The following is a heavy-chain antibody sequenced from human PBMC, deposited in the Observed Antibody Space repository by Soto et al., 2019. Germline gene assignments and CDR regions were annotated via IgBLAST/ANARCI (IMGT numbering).Heavy chain of an antibody. CDR1: GGSISSYY. J-gene: IGHJ4*02. V-gene: IGHV4-59*12. Sequence: SETLSLTCTVSGGSISSYYWSWIRQPPGKGLEWIGYIYYSGSTNYNPSLKSRVTISVDTSKNQFSLKLTSVTAADTSVYYCAREYSMTVVAPGYWGQGTLVTVSS. CDR3: AREYSMTVVAPGY. CDR2: IYYSGST. D-gene: IGHD3-22*01.